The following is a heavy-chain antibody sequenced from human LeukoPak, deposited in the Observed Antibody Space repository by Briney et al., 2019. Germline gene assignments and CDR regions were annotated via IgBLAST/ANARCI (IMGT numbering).Heavy chain of an antibody. D-gene: IGHD2-2*01. CDR1: GGSFSGYY. CDR3: ARLTTVGCSSASCYVDQ. V-gene: IGHV4-34*01. Sequence: SETLSLTCAVYGGSFSGYYWTWIRQTPEKGLEWIGEMNPSGSTNYNPSLKSRVTISVDTSKNQFSLELSSVTAADTTVYYCARLTTVGCSSASCYVDQWGQGTLVTVSS. CDR2: MNPSGST. J-gene: IGHJ4*02.